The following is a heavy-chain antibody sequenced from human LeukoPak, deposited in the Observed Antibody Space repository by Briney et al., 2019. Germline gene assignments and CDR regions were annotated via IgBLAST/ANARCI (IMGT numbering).Heavy chain of an antibody. J-gene: IGHJ4*02. V-gene: IGHV4-59*08. CDR2: IYYSEST. Sequence: SETLSLTCTVSGGSTSSYYWSWIRQPPGKGLEWIGNIYYSESTNYNPSLKSRVTISVDTSKNQFSLKLSSVTAADTAVYYCARHMVTWGVDYWGQGTLVTVSS. CDR3: ARHMVTWGVDY. D-gene: IGHD2-21*02. CDR1: GGSTSSYY.